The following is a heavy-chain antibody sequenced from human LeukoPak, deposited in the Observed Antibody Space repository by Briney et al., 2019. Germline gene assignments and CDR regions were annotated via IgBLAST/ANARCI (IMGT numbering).Heavy chain of an antibody. J-gene: IGHJ5*02. CDR3: ARVSGGDIVVVVAATLENWFDP. CDR2: ISAYNANT. V-gene: IGHV1-18*04. D-gene: IGHD2-15*01. Sequence: ASVKVSCKASGYTFTSYGISWVRQAPGQGLEWMGWISAYNANTNYAQKLQGRVTMTTDTSTSTAYMELRSLRSDDTAVYYCARVSGGDIVVVVAATLENWFDPWGQGTLVTVSS. CDR1: GYTFTSYG.